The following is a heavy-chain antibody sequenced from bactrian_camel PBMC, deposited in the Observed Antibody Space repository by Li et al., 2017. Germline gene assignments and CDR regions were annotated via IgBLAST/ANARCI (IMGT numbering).Heavy chain of an antibody. CDR1: GFYFSDYA. D-gene: IGHD3*01. V-gene: IGHV3S25*01. CDR3: IPARLPSLAY. Sequence: QVQLVESGGGLVQPGGSLRLSCAASGFYFSDYAMYWVRQAPGKGIEWVSSINEDGDDTYYAESVKGRFTISRDNAKNTVYLQMNSLKPEDTAVYLLIPARLPSLAYWGQGTQVTVS. CDR2: INEDGDDT. J-gene: IGHJ4*01.